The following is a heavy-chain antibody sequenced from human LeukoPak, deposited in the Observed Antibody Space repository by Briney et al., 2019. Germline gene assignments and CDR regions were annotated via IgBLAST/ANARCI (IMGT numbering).Heavy chain of an antibody. J-gene: IGHJ4*02. CDR2: ISSGGGST. CDR1: GRTFSNAW. Sequence: PGGSLRLSCAASGRTFSNAWFNWVRQAPGKGLEWVSAISSGGGSTYYADSVKGRFTISRDNAKNTVYLQMNSLRAEDTAVYYCAKDPYGTRYFDYWGQGTLVTVSS. V-gene: IGHV3-23*01. CDR3: AKDPYGTRYFDY. D-gene: IGHD2-2*01.